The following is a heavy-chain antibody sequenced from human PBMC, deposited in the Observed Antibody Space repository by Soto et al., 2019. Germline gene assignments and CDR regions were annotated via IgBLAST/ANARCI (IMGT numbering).Heavy chain of an antibody. Sequence: QEQLVESGGGVVQPGKSLRLSCVVSGFTFRSYAMHWVRQVPGKGLEWVAVVSYDGSNRYYADSVKGRFTISRDNSRNTLYRQLNSLRPEDTAVFYCARDRRSEGYRGDCLDLWGQGTLVTVSS. V-gene: IGHV3-30*03. CDR2: VSYDGSNR. D-gene: IGHD2-21*02. J-gene: IGHJ5*02. CDR1: GFTFRSYA. CDR3: ARDRRSEGYRGDCLDL.